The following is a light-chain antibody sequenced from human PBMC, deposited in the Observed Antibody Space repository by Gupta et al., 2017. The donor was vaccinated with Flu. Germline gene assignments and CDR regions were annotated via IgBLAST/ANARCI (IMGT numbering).Light chain of an antibody. Sequence: QSVTISCTGTSGDVGGYNYVSWYQQHPGNAPNLLIYDVSRRPSGVPDRFSGSKSGTTASLTISGLQAEDEADYYCCSFAGGFYVFGTGTEVTVL. CDR3: CSFAGGFYV. CDR1: SGDVGGYNY. V-gene: IGLV2-11*01. CDR2: DVS. J-gene: IGLJ1*01.